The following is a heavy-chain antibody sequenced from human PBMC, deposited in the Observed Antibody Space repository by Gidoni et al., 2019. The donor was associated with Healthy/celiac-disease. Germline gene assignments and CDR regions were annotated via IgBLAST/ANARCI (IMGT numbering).Heavy chain of an antibody. J-gene: IGHJ4*02. CDR3: AKDWVFGVVTPPDY. CDR1: GFTFSSYA. D-gene: IGHD3-3*01. V-gene: IGHV3-23*01. CDR2: ISGSGGST. Sequence: EVQLLESGGGLVQPGGSLRLSCTASGFTFSSYAMSWVRQAPGKGLEWVSGISGSGGSTYYADSVRGRFTISRDNPKNTLYLQMNSLRAEDTAVYYCAKDWVFGVVTPPDYWGQGTLVTVSS.